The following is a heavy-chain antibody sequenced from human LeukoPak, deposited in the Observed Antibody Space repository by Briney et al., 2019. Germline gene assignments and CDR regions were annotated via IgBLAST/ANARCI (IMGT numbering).Heavy chain of an antibody. CDR1: GFTFSSYS. D-gene: IGHD6-6*01. CDR2: VSSSSSTI. V-gene: IGHV3-48*02. Sequence: GGSLRLSCAASGFTFSSYSMNWVRQAPGKGLEWVSYVSSSSSTIYYADSVKGRFTISRDNAKNSLYLQMNSLRDEDTAAYYCARVGPHSSSSSRIPTYFQHWGQGTLVTVSS. J-gene: IGHJ1*01. CDR3: ARVGPHSSSSSRIPTYFQH.